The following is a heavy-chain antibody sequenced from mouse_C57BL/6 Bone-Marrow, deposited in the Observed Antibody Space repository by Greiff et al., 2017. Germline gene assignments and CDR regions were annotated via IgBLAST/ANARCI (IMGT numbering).Heavy chain of an antibody. CDR1: GYTFTSYD. J-gene: IGHJ1*03. CDR3: ARLECDGSSGDWYFDV. CDR2: IYPRDGST. Sequence: VKLKESGPELVKPGASVKLSCKASGYTFTSYDINWVKQRPGQGLEWIGWIYPRDGSTKYNEKFKGKATLTVDTSSSTAYMELHSLTSEDSAFYFCARLECDGSSGDWYFDVWGTGTTVTVSS. D-gene: IGHD1-1*01. V-gene: IGHV1-85*01.